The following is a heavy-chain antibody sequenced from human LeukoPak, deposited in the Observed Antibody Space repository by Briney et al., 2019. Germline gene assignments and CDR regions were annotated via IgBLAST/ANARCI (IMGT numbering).Heavy chain of an antibody. Sequence: PSETLSLTCTVSGGSISSYYWSWIRQPPGKGLEWIGSIYYSGSTYYNPSLKSRVTISVDTSKNQFSLKLSSVTAADTAVYYCARGIAAAGLNFDYWGQGTLVTVSS. CDR3: ARGIAAAGLNFDY. CDR1: GGSISSYY. V-gene: IGHV4-39*07. J-gene: IGHJ4*02. D-gene: IGHD6-13*01. CDR2: IYYSGST.